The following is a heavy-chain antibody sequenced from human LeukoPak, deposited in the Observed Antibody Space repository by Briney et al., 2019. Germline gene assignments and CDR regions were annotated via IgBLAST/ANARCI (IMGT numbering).Heavy chain of an antibody. J-gene: IGHJ4*02. CDR2: MNPNSGNT. CDR3: ARGPTRYCSGGSCYGEYYFDY. Sequence: GASVKVSCKASGYTFTSYDINWVRQASGQGLEWMGWMNPNSGNTGYAQKFLGRVTMTRNTSISTAYMELSSLRSEDTAVYYCARGPTRYCSGGSCYGEYYFDYWGQGTLVTVSS. D-gene: IGHD2-15*01. V-gene: IGHV1-8*01. CDR1: GYTFTSYD.